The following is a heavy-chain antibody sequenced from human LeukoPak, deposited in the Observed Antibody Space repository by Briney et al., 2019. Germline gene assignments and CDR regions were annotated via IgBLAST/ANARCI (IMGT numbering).Heavy chain of an antibody. Sequence: SETLSLTCTVSGYSISSGYYWGWIRQPPGKGLEWIGSIYHSGSTYYNPSLKSRVTISVDTSKNQFSLKLSSVTAADTAVYYCARQGRIAARYWGQGTLVTVSS. CDR1: GYSISSGYY. V-gene: IGHV4-38-2*02. CDR3: ARQGRIAARY. D-gene: IGHD6-6*01. J-gene: IGHJ4*02. CDR2: IYHSGST.